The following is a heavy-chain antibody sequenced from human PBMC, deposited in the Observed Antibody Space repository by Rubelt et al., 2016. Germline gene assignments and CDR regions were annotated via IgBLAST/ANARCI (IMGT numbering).Heavy chain of an antibody. V-gene: IGHV4-34*01. D-gene: IGHD2-15*01. CDR3: ARFRCGGSCRPPNFYYYYGMDV. J-gene: IGHJ6*02. Sequence: QVQLQQWGAGLLKPSETLSLTCAVYGGSFSGYYWSWIRQPPGKGLEWIGEINHSGSTNYNPSLKSRVTLSVDPAKNQFSLKLSSVTAADTVVYYCARFRCGGSCRPPNFYYYYGMDVWGQGTTVTVSS. CDR1: GGSFSGYY. CDR2: INHSGST.